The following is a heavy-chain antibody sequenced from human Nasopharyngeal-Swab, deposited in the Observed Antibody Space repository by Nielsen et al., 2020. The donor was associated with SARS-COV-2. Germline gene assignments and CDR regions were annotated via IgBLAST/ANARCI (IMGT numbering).Heavy chain of an antibody. CDR3: ARVRSGYNGVGAAFDI. V-gene: IGHV1-69*01. Sequence: QAPGKVLDWMGVIIPIFGTANHAQKFLGRGTITADESTSTDYMELSSLRSEDTAVYYCARVRSGYNGVGAAFDIWGQGTMVTVSS. CDR2: IIPIFGTA. J-gene: IGHJ3*02. D-gene: IGHD5-18*01.